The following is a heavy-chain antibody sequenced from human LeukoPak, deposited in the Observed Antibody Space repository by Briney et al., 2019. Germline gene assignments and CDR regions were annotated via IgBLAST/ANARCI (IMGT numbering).Heavy chain of an antibody. CDR3: ARDGSGSYYDDY. CDR1: GFTFSSYS. CDR2: ISSSSSYI. V-gene: IGHV3-21*01. J-gene: IGHJ4*02. Sequence: GGSLRLSCAASGFTFSSYSMNWVRQAPGKGLEGVSSISSSSSYIYYADSVKGRFTISRDNAKNSLYLQMNSLRAEDTAVYYCARDGSGSYYDDYWGQGTLVTVSS. D-gene: IGHD3-10*01.